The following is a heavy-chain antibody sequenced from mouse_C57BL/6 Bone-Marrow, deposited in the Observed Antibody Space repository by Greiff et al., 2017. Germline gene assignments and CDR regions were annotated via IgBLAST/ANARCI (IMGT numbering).Heavy chain of an antibody. Sequence: VQLQQSGAELVRPGASVKLSCTASGFNIKDDYMHWVKQRPEQGLEWIGWIDPENGDTEYASKFQGKATITADTSSNTAYLQLSSLTSEDTAVYYCTPYGSYDYAMDYWGQGTSVTVSS. J-gene: IGHJ4*01. CDR3: TPYGSYDYAMDY. CDR1: GFNIKDDY. V-gene: IGHV14-4*01. CDR2: IDPENGDT. D-gene: IGHD1-1*02.